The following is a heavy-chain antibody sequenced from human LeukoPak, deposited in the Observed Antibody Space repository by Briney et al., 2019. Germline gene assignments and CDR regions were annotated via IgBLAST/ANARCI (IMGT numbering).Heavy chain of an antibody. V-gene: IGHV4-59*08. CDR2: IYYSGRT. Sequence: PSETLSLTCTVSGGSTSSYYWTWIRQPPGKGLEWIGFIYYSGRTNYNPSLKSRVTILVDTSKNQFSLRLSSVTAADTAVYYCARTGSYDTNGLDSWGQGTLVIVSS. D-gene: IGHD2-8*01. CDR3: ARTGSYDTNGLDS. J-gene: IGHJ4*02. CDR1: GGSTSSYY.